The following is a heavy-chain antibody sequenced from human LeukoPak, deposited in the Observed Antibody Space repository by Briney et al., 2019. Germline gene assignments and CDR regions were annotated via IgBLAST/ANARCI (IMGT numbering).Heavy chain of an antibody. V-gene: IGHV4-39*01. CDR3: ARHSRFKRGSGGYFDY. J-gene: IGHJ4*02. CDR1: GGPISSSSYY. CDR2: IYYSGST. Sequence: SETLSLTCTVSGGPISSSSYYWGWIRQPPGKGLEWIGSIYYSGSTYYNPSLKSRVTISVDTSKNQFSLKLSSVTAADTAVYYCARHSRFKRGSGGYFDYWGQGTLVTVSS. D-gene: IGHD3-10*01.